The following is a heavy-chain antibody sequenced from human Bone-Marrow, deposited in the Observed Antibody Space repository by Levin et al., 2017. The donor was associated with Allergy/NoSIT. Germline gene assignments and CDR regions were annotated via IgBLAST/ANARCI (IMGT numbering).Heavy chain of an antibody. D-gene: IGHD3-3*01. CDR3: ALITIFGVVIRAMSWDY. V-gene: IGHV1-2*06. Sequence: ASVKVSCKASGYTFTGYYMHWVRQAPGQGLEWMGRINPNSGGTNYAQKFQGRVTMTRDTSISTAYMELSRLRSDDTAVYYCALITIFGVVIRAMSWDYWGQGTLVTVSS. J-gene: IGHJ4*02. CDR2: INPNSGGT. CDR1: GYTFTGYY.